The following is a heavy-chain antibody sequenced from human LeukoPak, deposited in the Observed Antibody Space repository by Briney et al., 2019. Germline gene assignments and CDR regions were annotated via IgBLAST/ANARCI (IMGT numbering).Heavy chain of an antibody. CDR1: GFTFSSYS. J-gene: IGHJ4*02. D-gene: IGHD3-22*01. CDR3: ASGDSSGYYYRFDY. CDR2: ISSSSSYI. V-gene: IGHV3-21*01. Sequence: PGGSLRLSCAASGFTFSSYSMNWVRQAPGKGLEWVSSISSSSSYIYYADSVKGRFTISRDNAKNSLYLQTNSLRAEDTAVYYCASGDSSGYYYRFDYWGQGTLVTVSS.